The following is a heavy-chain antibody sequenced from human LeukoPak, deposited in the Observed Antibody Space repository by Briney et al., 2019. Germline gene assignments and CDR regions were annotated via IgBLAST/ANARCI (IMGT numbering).Heavy chain of an antibody. V-gene: IGHV3-7*03. CDR1: GFTFSRYW. CDR3: VKDLGSAITSALALDV. D-gene: IGHD2-15*01. CDR2: IKQDGSEK. J-gene: IGHJ6*02. Sequence: GGSLRLSCTASGFTFSRYWMSWVRQAPGKGLEWVANIKQDGSEKYYVDSVKGRFTISRDNRKNLLHLQMNSLRPDDSAVYYCVKDLGSAITSALALDVWGQGTTVTVSS.